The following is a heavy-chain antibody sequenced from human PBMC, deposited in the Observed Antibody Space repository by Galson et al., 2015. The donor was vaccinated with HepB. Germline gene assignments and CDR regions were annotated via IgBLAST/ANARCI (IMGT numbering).Heavy chain of an antibody. CDR1: GYTFSNYA. D-gene: IGHD3-3*01. J-gene: IGHJ5*02. Sequence: SVKVSCKASGYTFSNYAISWVRQAPGQGLEWMGWISAYNGDTNYAQKLQGRVTMTTDTSTSTAYMELRSLRSDDTGIYYCAREGNTIFGVVITSDNWLDPWGQGTLVTASS. CDR3: AREGNTIFGVVITSDNWLDP. CDR2: ISAYNGDT. V-gene: IGHV1-18*01.